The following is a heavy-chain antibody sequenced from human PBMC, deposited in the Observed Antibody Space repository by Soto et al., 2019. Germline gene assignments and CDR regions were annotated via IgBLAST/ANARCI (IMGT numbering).Heavy chain of an antibody. Sequence: QVQLQQSGAGLLKPSETLSLTCAVYGESFSGYIWTWIRQTPGKGLQWIGQINHSGSAYYNPSLKTRVTISVTTSNSQFSLELSSVTAADTAVYYCARGLITGSHYSGGWYSFDSWGQGTQVTVSS. J-gene: IGHJ4*02. D-gene: IGHD6-19*01. V-gene: IGHV4-34*01. CDR2: INHSGSA. CDR1: GESFSGYI. CDR3: ARGLITGSHYSGGWYSFDS.